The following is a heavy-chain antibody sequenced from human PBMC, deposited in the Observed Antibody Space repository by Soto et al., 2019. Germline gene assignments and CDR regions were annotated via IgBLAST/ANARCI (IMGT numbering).Heavy chain of an antibody. CDR1: GGTFSSYT. V-gene: IGHV1-69*02. CDR3: ASPSTIGGSYYYYYMDV. J-gene: IGHJ6*03. CDR2: IIPILGIA. D-gene: IGHD3-10*01. Sequence: QVQLVQSGAEVKKPGSSVKVSCKASGGTFSSYTISWVRQAPGQGLEWMGRIIPILGIANYAQKFQGRVTITADKSTSTAYMELSSLRSEDTAVYYCASPSTIGGSYYYYYMDVWGKGTTVTVFS.